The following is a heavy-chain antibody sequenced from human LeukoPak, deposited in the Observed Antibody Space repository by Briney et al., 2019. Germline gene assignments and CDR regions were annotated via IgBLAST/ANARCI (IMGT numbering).Heavy chain of an antibody. CDR1: GGSISSYY. CDR3: ARERHGGLDI. Sequence: SETLSLTCTVSGGSISSYYWSWIRQPPGKGLEWIGYIYYSGSTNYNPSLKSRVTISVDTSKNQFSLKLSSVTAAGTAVYYCARERHGGLDIWGQGTMVTVSS. J-gene: IGHJ3*02. CDR2: IYYSGST. V-gene: IGHV4-59*01. D-gene: IGHD3-10*01.